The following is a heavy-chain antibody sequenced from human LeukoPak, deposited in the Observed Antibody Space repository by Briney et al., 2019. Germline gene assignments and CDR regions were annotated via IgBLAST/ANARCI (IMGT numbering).Heavy chain of an antibody. CDR3: VRDNPRCCGVVPANIDDY. J-gene: IGHJ4*02. V-gene: IGHV3-48*01. D-gene: IGHD2-15*01. CDR2: ISRDSGII. CDR1: GFTFSSDS. Sequence: AGGSLRLSCAASGFTFSSDSMNWVRQAPGKGLEWISYISRDSGIIYYADSVRGRFTISRDNAKNSLYLQMNSLRAEDTAVYYCVRDNPRCCGVVPANIDDYWGQGTLVTVSS.